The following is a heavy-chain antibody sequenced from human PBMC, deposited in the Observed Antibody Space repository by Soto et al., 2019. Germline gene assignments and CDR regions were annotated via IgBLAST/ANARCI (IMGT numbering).Heavy chain of an antibody. CDR2: INPISGAT. CDR3: VRGGYGDYLHV. CDR1: RYTFIGYY. D-gene: IGHD4-17*01. Sequence: EPSVKVTFKNPRYTFIGYYIHWFLQAPGQGLEWMAWINPISGATKYEQKFQGRVTVTRDTSISSAYMELSSLRSDDTAVYFCVRGGYGDYLHVWGQGTLVTVSS. V-gene: IGHV1-2*02. J-gene: IGHJ1*01.